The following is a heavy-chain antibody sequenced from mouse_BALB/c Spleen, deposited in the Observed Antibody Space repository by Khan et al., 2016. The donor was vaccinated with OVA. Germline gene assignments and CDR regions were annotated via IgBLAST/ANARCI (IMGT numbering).Heavy chain of an antibody. J-gene: IGHJ4*01. CDR1: GYSITRDYA. V-gene: IGHV3-2*02. CDR2: ITNSGST. Sequence: EVQLQESGPGLVKPSQSLSLTCTVTGYSITRDYAWNWIRQFPGNKLEWMGYITNSGSTNYNPSLKSRISITRDTSKNQFFLQLNSVTTEDTATYYCASELGRYYAMDYGGQGTSVTVSS. D-gene: IGHD4-1*01. CDR3: ASELGRYYAMDY.